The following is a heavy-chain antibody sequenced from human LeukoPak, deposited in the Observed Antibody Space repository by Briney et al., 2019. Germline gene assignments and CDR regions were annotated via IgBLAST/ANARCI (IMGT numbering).Heavy chain of an antibody. CDR3: ARRSSSSLDAFDI. D-gene: IGHD6-13*01. V-gene: IGHV5-51*01. Sequence: GESLKISCKGFGYSFSTYWIGWVRQMPGKGLEWMGIIYPGDSDTRYSPSFQGQVTISADKSISTAYLQWSPLTASDTAMYYCARRSSSSLDAFDIWGQGTMVTVSS. J-gene: IGHJ3*02. CDR2: IYPGDSDT. CDR1: GYSFSTYW.